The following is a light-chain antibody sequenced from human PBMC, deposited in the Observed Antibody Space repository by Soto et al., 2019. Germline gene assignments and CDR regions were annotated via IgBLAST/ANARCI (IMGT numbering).Light chain of an antibody. CDR2: GVS. Sequence: QAVVTQPASVSGSPGQSITISCTGTSSDVGAYNYVSWYQQHPGKAPKLMIYGVSNRPSGIPNRFSGSKSGNTASLTISGLQAEDEADYYCNSYTTTSTVVFGGGTKVTVL. CDR3: NSYTTTSTVV. CDR1: SSDVGAYNY. V-gene: IGLV2-14*01. J-gene: IGLJ3*02.